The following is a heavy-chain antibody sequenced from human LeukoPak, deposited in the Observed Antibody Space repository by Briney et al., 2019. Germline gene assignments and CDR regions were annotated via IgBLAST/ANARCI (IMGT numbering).Heavy chain of an antibody. CDR3: AKVLGPARGYFDY. Sequence: GGSLRLSCAASGFTFSSYAMSWVRQAPGKGLEWVSAISGSGGSTYYADSVKGRFTVSRDNPKNTLYLQMNSLRAEDTAVYYCAKVLGPARGYFDYWGQGTLVTVSS. J-gene: IGHJ4*02. D-gene: IGHD7-27*01. CDR2: ISGSGGST. CDR1: GFTFSSYA. V-gene: IGHV3-23*01.